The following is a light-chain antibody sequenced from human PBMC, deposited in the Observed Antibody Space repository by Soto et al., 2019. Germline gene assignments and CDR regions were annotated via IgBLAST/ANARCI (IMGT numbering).Light chain of an antibody. CDR2: DVN. V-gene: IGLV2-14*01. CDR1: SSDIGGYNY. J-gene: IGLJ2*01. Sequence: QSALTQPASVSGSPGQSITISCTGTSSDIGGYNYVSWYQQYPGKVPKLMIYDVNNRPSGVSNRFSGSKSGNTASLTISGLQAEDEADYYCTAYGSRSTLVVFGGGTQLTVL. CDR3: TAYGSRSTLVV.